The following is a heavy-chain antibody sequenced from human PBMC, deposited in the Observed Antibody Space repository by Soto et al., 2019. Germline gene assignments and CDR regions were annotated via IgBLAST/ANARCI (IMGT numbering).Heavy chain of an antibody. CDR3: ARGKAWTDEAFDI. J-gene: IGHJ3*02. Sequence: QVQLVESGGGVVQPGQSLRLSCAASGFSVSNYGMHWVRQAPGKGLEWVAVVWKDGNTKHYGDSVKGRFTISRDNSKKTVELAMSSLSGEDRAVYYCARGKAWTDEAFDIWGQGPMVSVSS. V-gene: IGHV3-33*01. CDR2: VWKDGNTK. D-gene: IGHD3-10*01. CDR1: GFSVSNYG.